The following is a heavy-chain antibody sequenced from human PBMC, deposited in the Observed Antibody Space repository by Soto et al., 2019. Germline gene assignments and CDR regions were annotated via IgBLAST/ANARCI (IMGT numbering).Heavy chain of an antibody. Sequence: EVQLVESGGGLVQPGRSLRLSCAASGFTFDDYAMHWVRQAPGKGLEWVSGISWNSGSIGYADSVKGRFTISRDNAKNSLYLQMNSLRAEDTALYHCAKSNDGHFDYWGQGTLVTVSS. D-gene: IGHD1-1*01. V-gene: IGHV3-9*01. CDR3: AKSNDGHFDY. CDR2: ISWNSGSI. J-gene: IGHJ4*02. CDR1: GFTFDDYA.